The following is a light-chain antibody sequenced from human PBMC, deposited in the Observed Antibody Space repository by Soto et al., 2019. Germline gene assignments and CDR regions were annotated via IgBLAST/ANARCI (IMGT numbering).Light chain of an antibody. CDR3: QQYGSSRGLT. CDR1: QSVSSSY. J-gene: IGKJ4*01. V-gene: IGKV3-20*01. CDR2: GAS. Sequence: EIVLTQSPGTLSLSPGERATLSCRASQSVSSSYLAWYQQKPGQAPRLLIYGASSRATGIPDRFSGSGSGTDFTLTISRLEPEEFAVYYCQQYGSSRGLTFCGGTKVEIK.